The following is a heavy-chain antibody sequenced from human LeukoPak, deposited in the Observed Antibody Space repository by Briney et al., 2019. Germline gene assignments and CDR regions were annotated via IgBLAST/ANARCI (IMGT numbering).Heavy chain of an antibody. Sequence: SETLSLTCTVSGGSISSGSYSWSWIRQPAGKGLEWTGRIYSSGSTNYNPSLKSRVTISVDTSKKQFSLKLSSVTAADTAVYYCAREKIGYYDSSGRGWFDPWGQGTLVTVSS. CDR2: IYSSGST. CDR1: GGSISSGSYS. V-gene: IGHV4-61*02. J-gene: IGHJ5*02. D-gene: IGHD3-22*01. CDR3: AREKIGYYDSSGRGWFDP.